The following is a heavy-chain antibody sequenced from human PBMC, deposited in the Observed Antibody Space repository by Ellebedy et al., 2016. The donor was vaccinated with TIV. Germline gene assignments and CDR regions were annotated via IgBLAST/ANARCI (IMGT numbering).Heavy chain of an antibody. CDR3: ARGCGGDCYSGDH. V-gene: IGHV1-2*02. D-gene: IGHD2-21*02. J-gene: IGHJ5*02. CDR2: INPNSGDT. CDR1: GYTFTGYY. Sequence: AASVKVSCKASGYTFTGYYIHWVRQAPGQGLEWVAWINPNSGDTAYAQNLQGRVTVTGDTSISTAYMELSSLRSDDTAVYYCARGCGGDCYSGDHWGQGTLVTVSS.